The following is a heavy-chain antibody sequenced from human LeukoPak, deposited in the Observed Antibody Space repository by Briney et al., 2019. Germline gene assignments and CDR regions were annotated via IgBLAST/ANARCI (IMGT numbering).Heavy chain of an antibody. D-gene: IGHD3-22*01. J-gene: IGHJ4*02. CDR1: GFTFSSYA. CDR2: IRYNGSNK. V-gene: IGHV3-30*02. Sequence: PGGSLRLSCAASGFTFSSYAMHWVRQAPGKGLEWVAFIRYNGSNKYYADSVKGRFTISRDNSKNTLYLQMNSLRAEDTAVYYCAKDSLTMIVVGPIDYWGQGTLVTVSS. CDR3: AKDSLTMIVVGPIDY.